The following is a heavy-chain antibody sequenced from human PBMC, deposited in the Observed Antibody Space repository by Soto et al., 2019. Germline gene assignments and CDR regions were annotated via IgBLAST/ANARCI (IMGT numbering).Heavy chain of an antibody. V-gene: IGHV1-2*02. CDR2: INPNSGGT. Sequence: ASVKVPCDASGYTFTSYAMHWVRQAPGQGLEWMGWINPNSGGTNYAQKFQGRVTMTRDTSISTAYMELSRLRSDDTAVYYCARVTGEWLRLPLGYWGQGTLVTVSS. CDR3: ARVTGEWLRLPLGY. CDR1: GYTFTSYA. D-gene: IGHD5-12*01. J-gene: IGHJ4*02.